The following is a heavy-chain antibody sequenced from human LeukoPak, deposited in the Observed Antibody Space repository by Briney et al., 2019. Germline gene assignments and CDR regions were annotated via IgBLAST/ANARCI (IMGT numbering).Heavy chain of an antibody. CDR2: ISGSGGST. CDR3: AREILRDGSYRIED. J-gene: IGHJ4*02. V-gene: IGHV3-23*01. D-gene: IGHD1-26*01. CDR1: GFTFSIYA. Sequence: ARSLRLSCAASGFTFSIYAMHWVRQAPGKWLEWVSAISGSGGSTYYADSVKGRFTVSRDKSKNTLYVQMNSLRPDDTAMYYCAREILRDGSYRIEDWGQGILVTVSS.